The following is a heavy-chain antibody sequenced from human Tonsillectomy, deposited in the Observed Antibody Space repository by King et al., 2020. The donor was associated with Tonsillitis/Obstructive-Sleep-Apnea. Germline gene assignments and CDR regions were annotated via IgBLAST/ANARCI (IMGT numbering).Heavy chain of an antibody. V-gene: IGHV4-34*01. D-gene: IGHD1-1*01. CDR2: ISHSGIT. CDR1: VGSFSGYF. Sequence: VQLQQWGAGLLKPSETLSLTCAVYVGSFSGYFWSGIRQPPGKGLEWIGDISHSGITNYNPSLKSRVTISLDTSKNQFSLNLSSVTAADTAVYYCARRTVNWFDPWGQGTLVTVSS. J-gene: IGHJ5*02. CDR3: ARRTVNWFDP.